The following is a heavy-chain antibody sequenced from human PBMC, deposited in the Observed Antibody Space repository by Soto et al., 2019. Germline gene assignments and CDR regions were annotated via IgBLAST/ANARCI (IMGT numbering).Heavy chain of an antibody. CDR2: IYYSGST. CDR3: ARASGSGSYSWFDP. J-gene: IGHJ5*02. V-gene: IGHV4-31*03. Sequence: SETLSLTCTVSGGSISSGGYYWSWIRQHPGKGLEWVGYIYYSGSTYYNPSLKSRVTISVDTSKNQFSLKLSSVTAADTAVYYCARASGSGSYSWFDPWGQGTLVTVS. D-gene: IGHD1-26*01. CDR1: GGSISSGGYY.